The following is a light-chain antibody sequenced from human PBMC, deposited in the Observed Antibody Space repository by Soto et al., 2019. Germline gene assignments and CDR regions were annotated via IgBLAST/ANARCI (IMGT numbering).Light chain of an antibody. CDR1: SSDVGGYNY. Sequence: QSALTQPASVSGSPGQSITISCTGTSSDVGGYNYVSWHQQHPGKAPKLMIYEVSNRPSGVSNRFSGSKSGNTASLTISGLQAEDEADYYCSLYTSSSTGVVFGGGSKLTVL. V-gene: IGLV2-14*01. J-gene: IGLJ2*01. CDR3: SLYTSSSTGVV. CDR2: EVS.